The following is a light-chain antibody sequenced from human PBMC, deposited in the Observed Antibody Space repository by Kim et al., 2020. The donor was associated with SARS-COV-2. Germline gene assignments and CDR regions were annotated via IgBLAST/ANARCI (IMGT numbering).Light chain of an antibody. J-gene: IGLJ2*01. V-gene: IGLV4-69*01. Sequence: ASVKLTCTLSSGHSSYAIAWHQQQPEKGPRYLMKLNSGGTHRKGDGIPDRFSGSSSGAERYLTISSLQSEDEADYYCQTWGTGTVVFGGGTQLTVL. CDR3: QTWGTGTVV. CDR2: LNSGGTH. CDR1: SGHSSYA.